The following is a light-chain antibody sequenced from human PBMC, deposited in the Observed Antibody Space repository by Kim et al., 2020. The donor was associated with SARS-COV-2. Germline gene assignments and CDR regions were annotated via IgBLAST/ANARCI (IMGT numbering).Light chain of an antibody. CDR2: GVS. CDR3: DSYTSSSTPVV. Sequence: QSALTQPASVSGSPGQSITISCTGTSRDVGTYDYVSWYQQHPGKAPKLLIYGVSNRPSGVSNRFSGSKSGNTASLTISGLQAEDEAVYYCDSYTSSSTPVVFGGGTKVTVL. J-gene: IGLJ2*01. V-gene: IGLV2-14*03. CDR1: SRDVGTYDY.